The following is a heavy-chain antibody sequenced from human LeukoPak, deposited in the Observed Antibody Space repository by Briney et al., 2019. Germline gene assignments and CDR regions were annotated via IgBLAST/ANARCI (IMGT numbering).Heavy chain of an antibody. J-gene: IGHJ4*02. CDR3: ATEKPNVYSGYDWYYFDY. V-gene: IGHV3-66*01. CDR2: IYSGGST. D-gene: IGHD5-12*01. Sequence: PGGSLRLSCAASGFTVSSNYMSWVRQAPGKGLEWVSVIYSGGSTYYADSVKGRFTISRDNSKNTLYLQMNSLRAEDTAVYYCATEKPNVYSGYDWYYFDYWGQGTLVTVSS. CDR1: GFTVSSNY.